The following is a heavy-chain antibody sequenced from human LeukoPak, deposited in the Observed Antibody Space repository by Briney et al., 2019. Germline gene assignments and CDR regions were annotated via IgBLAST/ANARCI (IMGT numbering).Heavy chain of an antibody. Sequence: PGGSLRLSCAASGFTFSSYWMHWVRQAPGKGLVWFSRINSDGSSTSYADSVKGRFTISRDNAKNTLYLQMNSLRAEDTAVYYCARTRAIAARPFDYWGQGTLVTVSS. J-gene: IGHJ4*02. D-gene: IGHD6-6*01. CDR1: GFTFSSYW. V-gene: IGHV3-74*01. CDR2: INSDGSST. CDR3: ARTRAIAARPFDY.